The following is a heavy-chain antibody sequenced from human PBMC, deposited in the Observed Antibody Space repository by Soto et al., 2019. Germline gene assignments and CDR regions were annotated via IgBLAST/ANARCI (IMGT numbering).Heavy chain of an antibody. D-gene: IGHD5-18*01. CDR3: VRGAAMVGY. CDR1: GGSISSGGYS. V-gene: IGHV4-30-2*01. Sequence: QLQLQESGSGLVKPSQTLSLTCAVSGGSISSGGYSWSWIRQPPGQGLACIGYITHSGSTYYNPSRTSRVTISVARSETHFSLHLCAVSAADKAVNYCVRGAAMVGYWGQGTLFTVSS. J-gene: IGHJ4*02. CDR2: ITHSGST.